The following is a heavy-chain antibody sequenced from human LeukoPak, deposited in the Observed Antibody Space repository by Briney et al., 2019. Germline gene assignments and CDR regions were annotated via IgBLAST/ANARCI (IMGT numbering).Heavy chain of an antibody. CDR3: ARTTHASYSSGWPYFDY. J-gene: IGHJ4*02. V-gene: IGHV4-59*08. Sequence: SETLPLTCTVSAISSYYWSWIRQPPGKGLEWIGYISYSGSTNYDTSLRSRVTISIDTSKNQFSLKLSSVTAADTAVYYCARTTHASYSSGWPYFDYWGQGILVTVFS. D-gene: IGHD6-19*01. CDR2: ISYSGST. CDR1: AISSYY.